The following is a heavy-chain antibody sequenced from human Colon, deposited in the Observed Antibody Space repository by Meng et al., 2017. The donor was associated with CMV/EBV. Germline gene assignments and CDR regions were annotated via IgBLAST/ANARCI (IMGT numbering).Heavy chain of an antibody. CDR3: ARANYYDYTDAYFTER. D-gene: IGHD3-22*01. Sequence: GGSLRLSCAASGFIFDDYAMHWVRQAPGKGLEWVSGISWNSGTIGYADSVKGRFTISRDNAKNSLFLEMNSLRAEDTAVYYCARANYYDYTDAYFTERWGQRTLVTVSS. CDR2: ISWNSGTI. V-gene: IGHV3-9*01. J-gene: IGHJ4*02. CDR1: GFIFDDYA.